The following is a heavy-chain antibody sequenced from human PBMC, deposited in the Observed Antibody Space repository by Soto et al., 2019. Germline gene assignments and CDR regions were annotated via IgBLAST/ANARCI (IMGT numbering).Heavy chain of an antibody. Sequence: GGSLRLSCEASGFDFRSYAMHWVRQAPGKGLEWVGVISYDGGNIYYADSVKGRFTISRDNSKNTLYLQMNSLRAEDTAVYYCAPSLSYDGRYYFDYWGQGTLVTVSS. J-gene: IGHJ4*02. CDR2: ISYDGGNI. CDR3: APSLSYDGRYYFDY. V-gene: IGHV3-30*03. D-gene: IGHD5-12*01. CDR1: GFDFRSYA.